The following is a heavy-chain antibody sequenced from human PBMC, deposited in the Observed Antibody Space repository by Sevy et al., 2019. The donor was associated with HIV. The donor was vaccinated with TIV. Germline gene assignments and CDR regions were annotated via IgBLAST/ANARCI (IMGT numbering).Heavy chain of an antibody. V-gene: IGHV3-49*03. CDR2: IRSKAYGGTT. D-gene: IGHD5-18*01. CDR3: TRGPPGYSYGYHYFDY. Sequence: GGSLRLSCTASGFTFGDYAMSWLRQAPGKGLEWVGFIRSKAYGGTTEYAASVKGRFTISRDDSKSIAYLKMNSLKTEDTAVYYCTRGPPGYSYGYHYFDYWGQGTLVTVSS. J-gene: IGHJ4*02. CDR1: GFTFGDYA.